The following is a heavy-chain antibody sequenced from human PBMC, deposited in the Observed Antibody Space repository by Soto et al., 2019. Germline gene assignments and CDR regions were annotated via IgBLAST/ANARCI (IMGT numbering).Heavy chain of an antibody. D-gene: IGHD3-10*01. J-gene: IGHJ6*02. Sequence: QVQLVQSGAEVKKPGSSVKVSCKASGGTFSSYAISWVRQAPGQGLEWMGGIIPIFGTANYAQKFQGRVTINEDESTSTAYMELSSLRSEDTAVYYCARESGSGKTYYYYGMDVWGQGTTVTVSS. CDR2: IIPIFGTA. CDR3: ARESGSGKTYYYYGMDV. V-gene: IGHV1-69*01. CDR1: GGTFSSYA.